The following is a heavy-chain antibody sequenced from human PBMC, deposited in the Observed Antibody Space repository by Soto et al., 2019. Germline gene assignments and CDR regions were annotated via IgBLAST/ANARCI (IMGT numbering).Heavy chain of an antibody. V-gene: IGHV3-9*01. CDR1: GFTFEGYA. D-gene: IGHD3-22*01. CDR2: ISWKSGDI. J-gene: IGHJ4*02. CDR3: AKCSDSSGYYVLDS. Sequence: EVQLVESGGDLVQPGRSLRLSCAASGFTFEGYAMHWVRQAPGKGLEWVSGISWKSGDIGYADSVKDRFTISRDNAKNSLYLQMTSLRAEDTALYYCAKCSDSSGYYVLDSWGQATLVIVSS.